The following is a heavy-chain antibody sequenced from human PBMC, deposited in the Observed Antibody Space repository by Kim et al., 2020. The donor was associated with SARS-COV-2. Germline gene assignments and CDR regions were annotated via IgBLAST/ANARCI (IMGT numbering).Heavy chain of an antibody. D-gene: IGHD6-13*01. V-gene: IGHV1-69*02. CDR3: ASSSSSSFYYYGMDV. J-gene: IGHJ6*02. Sequence: KFQGRVTITADKSTSTAYMELSSLRSEDTAVYYCASSSSSSFYYYGMDVWGQGTTVTVSS.